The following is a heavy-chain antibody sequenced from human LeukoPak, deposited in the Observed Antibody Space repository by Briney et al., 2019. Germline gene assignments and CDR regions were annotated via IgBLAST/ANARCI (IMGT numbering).Heavy chain of an antibody. Sequence: PGGSLRLSCAASGFTFDDYGMSWVRQAPGKGLEWVSGINWNGGSADYADSVKGRFTISRDNAKNSLYLQMNSLRAEDTAVYYCARHSGYAFGYWGQGTLVTVSS. J-gene: IGHJ4*02. V-gene: IGHV3-20*04. CDR1: GFTFDDYG. D-gene: IGHD3-22*01. CDR2: INWNGGSA. CDR3: ARHSGYAFGY.